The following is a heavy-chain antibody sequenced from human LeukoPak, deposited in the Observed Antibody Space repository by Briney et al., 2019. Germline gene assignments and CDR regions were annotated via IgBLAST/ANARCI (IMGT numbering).Heavy chain of an antibody. J-gene: IGHJ4*02. CDR2: ISSSSSYI. Sequence: GGSLRLSCAASGLTFSSYWGNWVRQAPGKGLEWVSSISSSSSYIYYADSVKGRFTISRDNAKNSLYLQMNSLRAEDTAVYYCARDARTVTTLFDYWGQGTLVTVSS. CDR3: ARDARTVTTLFDY. D-gene: IGHD4-17*01. V-gene: IGHV3-21*01. CDR1: GLTFSSYW.